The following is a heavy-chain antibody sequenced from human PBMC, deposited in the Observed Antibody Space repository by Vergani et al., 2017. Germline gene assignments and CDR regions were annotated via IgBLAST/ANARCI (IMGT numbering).Heavy chain of an antibody. D-gene: IGHD6-13*01. CDR2: ISSSGSTI. V-gene: IGHV3-48*03. CDR3: ARGSSSWYFTLFDY. J-gene: IGHJ4*02. CDR1: GFTFSSYE. Sequence: EVQLVESGGGLVQPGGSLRLSCAASGFTFSSYEMNWVRQAPGKGLEWVSYISSSGSTIYYADSVKGRFTISRDNAKTSLYLQMNSLRAEDTAVYYCARGSSSWYFTLFDYWGQGTLVTVSS.